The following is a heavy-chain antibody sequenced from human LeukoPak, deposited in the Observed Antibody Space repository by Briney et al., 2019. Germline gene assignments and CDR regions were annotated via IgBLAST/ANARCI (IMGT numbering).Heavy chain of an antibody. CDR2: ISGIGGST. Sequence: GGSLRLSCAASGFTFSSYAMSWVRQAPGKGLEWVSAISGIGGSTYYADSVKGRSTISGENSKNTLYLQMNSLRAEDTAVYYCAKDQPRYGDCPDYWGQGTLVTVSS. V-gene: IGHV3-23*01. J-gene: IGHJ4*02. CDR1: GFTFSSYA. D-gene: IGHD4-17*01. CDR3: AKDQPRYGDCPDY.